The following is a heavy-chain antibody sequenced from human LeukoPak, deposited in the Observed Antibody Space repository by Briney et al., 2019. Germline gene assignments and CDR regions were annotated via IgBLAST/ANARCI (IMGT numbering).Heavy chain of an antibody. CDR3: ARERSMVRGVSWFDP. CDR1: AGSISNYY. CDR2: ISYSGST. D-gene: IGHD3-10*01. J-gene: IGHJ5*02. V-gene: IGHV4-59*01. Sequence: SETLSLTCTFPAGSISNYYCSWIRQPPGKGLEWIGYISYSGSTNYNPSLKSRVTISVATSKNQFSLKVSSVTAAEPAVYYCARERSMVRGVSWFDPWGPGDLVTVSS.